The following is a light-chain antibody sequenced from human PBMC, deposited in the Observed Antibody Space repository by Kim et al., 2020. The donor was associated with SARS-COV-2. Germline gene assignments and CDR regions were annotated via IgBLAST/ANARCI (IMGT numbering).Light chain of an antibody. CDR2: RPS. V-gene: IGKV3-15*01. CDR3: QHYNNWPYS. J-gene: IGKJ2*03. Sequence: SVSPGDRVTVSCKASQSLDSNLAWYQQRPGQAPSLLIYRPSTRATGIPARFSGSGSRTEFTLTISSLQSEDFAVYFCQHYNNWPYSFGQGTKLEIK. CDR1: QSLDSN.